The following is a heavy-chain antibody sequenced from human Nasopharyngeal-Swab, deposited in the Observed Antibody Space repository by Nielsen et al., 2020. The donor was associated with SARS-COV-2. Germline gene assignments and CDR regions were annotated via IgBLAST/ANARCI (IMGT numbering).Heavy chain of an antibody. CDR3: ASPPLDSSGYYYGFHY. CDR1: GFTFSSSA. Sequence: GGSLRLSCAASGFTFSSSAMHWVRQAPGKGLEWVAVISYDGSNKYFADSVKGRFTISRDNSKNTLYLQMNSLRAKDTAVYYCASPPLDSSGYYYGFHYWGRGTLVTVSS. CDR2: ISYDGSNK. D-gene: IGHD3-22*01. V-gene: IGHV3-30-3*01. J-gene: IGHJ4*02.